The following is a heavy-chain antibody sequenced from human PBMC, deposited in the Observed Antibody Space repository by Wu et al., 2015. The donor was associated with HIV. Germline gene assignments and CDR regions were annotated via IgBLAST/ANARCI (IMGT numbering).Heavy chain of an antibody. CDR3: ARAGGGSAFDDALDI. CDR2: ITTHNGYT. Sequence: QVQLVQSGGDVKKSGASVKVSCKASGYTFITHAITWVRQAPGQRPEWMGWITTHNGYTKYAQKFQDRLSLTTDTSATTAYMELRSLRSDDTAVYYCARAGGGSAFDDALDIWGQGTMVIVSS. J-gene: IGHJ3*02. CDR1: GYTFITHA. V-gene: IGHV1-18*01. D-gene: IGHD3-16*01.